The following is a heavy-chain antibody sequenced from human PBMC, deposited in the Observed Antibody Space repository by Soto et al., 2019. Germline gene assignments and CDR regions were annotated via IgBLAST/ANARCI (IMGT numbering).Heavy chain of an antibody. CDR1: GFTFSSYA. CDR3: ARTRDLITIFGVVYYFDY. CDR2: ISGSGGST. Sequence: GGSLRLSCAASGFTFSSYAMSWVRQAPGKGLEWVSAISGSGGSTYYADSVKGRFTISRDNSKNTLYLQMNSLRAEDTAVYYCARTRDLITIFGVVYYFDYWGQGTLVTVSS. J-gene: IGHJ4*02. D-gene: IGHD3-3*01. V-gene: IGHV3-23*01.